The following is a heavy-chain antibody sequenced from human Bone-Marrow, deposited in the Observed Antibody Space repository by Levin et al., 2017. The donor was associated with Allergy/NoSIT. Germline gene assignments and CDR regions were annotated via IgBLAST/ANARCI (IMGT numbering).Heavy chain of an antibody. V-gene: IGHV3-66*01. Sequence: GGSLRLSCAASGFAVSSYYLSWVRQAPGKGLEWVSVIYYTGTIHYAESVKGRFTISRDNTKNMLYLQMTSLRAEDTAVYYCTRDVPYYHSSDQYYADYWGQGSLVTVSS. J-gene: IGHJ4*02. D-gene: IGHD3-22*01. CDR1: GFAVSSYY. CDR3: TRDVPYYHSSDQYYADY. CDR2: IYYTGTI.